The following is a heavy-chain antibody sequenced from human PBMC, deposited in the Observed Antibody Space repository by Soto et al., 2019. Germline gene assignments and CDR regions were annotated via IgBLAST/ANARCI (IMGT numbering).Heavy chain of an antibody. Sequence: QVQLVQSGAEVKKPGSSVKVSCKASGGTFSSYTISWVRQAPGQGLEWMGRIIPILGIANYAQKFQGRVTIXAXTSTSTAYMELSSLRSEDTAVYYCARGYSGYDYLDYWGQGTLVTVSS. V-gene: IGHV1-69*02. CDR1: GGTFSSYT. D-gene: IGHD5-12*01. CDR2: IIPILGIA. J-gene: IGHJ4*02. CDR3: ARGYSGYDYLDY.